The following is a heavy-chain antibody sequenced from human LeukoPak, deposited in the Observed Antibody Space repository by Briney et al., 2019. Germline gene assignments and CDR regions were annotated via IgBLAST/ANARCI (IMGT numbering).Heavy chain of an antibody. Sequence: PGGSQRLSCAASGFTFSDYYMSWIRQAPGKELEGVSYISSSGSTIYYADSVKGRFTISRDNAKNSLYLQMNSLRAEDTAVYYCARGRDTAMVYFDYWGQGTLVTVSS. CDR3: ARGRDTAMVYFDY. D-gene: IGHD5-18*01. CDR2: ISSSGSTI. J-gene: IGHJ4*02. CDR1: GFTFSDYY. V-gene: IGHV3-11*01.